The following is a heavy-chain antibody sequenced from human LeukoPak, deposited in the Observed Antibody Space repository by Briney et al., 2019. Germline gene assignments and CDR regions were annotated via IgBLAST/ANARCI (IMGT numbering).Heavy chain of an antibody. J-gene: IGHJ5*02. CDR1: GGSVSSGSYY. V-gene: IGHV4-61*01. CDR2: IYYSGST. D-gene: IGHD3-9*01. CDR3: ARGVLRYFDWPRGGDWFDP. Sequence: SETLSLTCTVSGGSVSSGSYYWTWIRQPPGKGLEWIGYIYYSGSTNYNPSLKSRLTISVDTSMNQFSLKLTSVTAADTAVYYCARGVLRYFDWPRGGDWFDPWGQGTLVTVSS.